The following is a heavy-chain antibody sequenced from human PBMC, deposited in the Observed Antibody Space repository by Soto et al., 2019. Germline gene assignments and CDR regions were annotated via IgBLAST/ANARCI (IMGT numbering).Heavy chain of an antibody. D-gene: IGHD6-19*01. J-gene: IGHJ4*02. V-gene: IGHV6-1*01. CDR3: ATASTVSGTYFFDV. Sequence: SQTLSLTCVISGDRVSSDSAVWNWIRQSPSRGLEWLGRTYYRSKWYNDYAVSVRSRISINPDTSKNQFSLQLNSVTPEDTAVYYCATASTVSGTYFFDVWGQGTLVTVSS. CDR1: GDRVSSDSAV. CDR2: TYYRSKWYN.